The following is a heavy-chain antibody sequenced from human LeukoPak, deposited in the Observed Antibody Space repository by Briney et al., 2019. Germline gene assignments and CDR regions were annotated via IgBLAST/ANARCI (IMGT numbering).Heavy chain of an antibody. CDR3: ARGRSGLDYFDY. D-gene: IGHD5-12*01. CDR1: GGTFSSYA. CDR2: ISAYNGNT. J-gene: IGHJ4*02. V-gene: IGHV1-18*01. Sequence: ASVKVSCKASGGTFSSYAISWVRQAPGQGLEWMGWISAYNGNTNYAQKLQGRVTMTTDTSTSTAYMELRSLRSDDTAVYYCARGRSGLDYFDYWGQGTLVTVSS.